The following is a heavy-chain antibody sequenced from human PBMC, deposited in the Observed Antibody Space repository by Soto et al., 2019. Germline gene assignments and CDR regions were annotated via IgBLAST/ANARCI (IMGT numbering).Heavy chain of an antibody. D-gene: IGHD3-22*01. V-gene: IGHV4-61*01. Sequence: PSETLSLTCPVSGGSVSSGSYYWSWIRQPQGKGLEWIGYIYTSGSPHHNPSLKSRVIISEDRSKNQIYLKLNSVTAADTAVYYCAREYYYDSSGIGFDPWGPGTLVTVSS. CDR3: AREYYYDSSGIGFDP. CDR2: IYTSGSP. J-gene: IGHJ5*02. CDR1: GGSVSSGSYY.